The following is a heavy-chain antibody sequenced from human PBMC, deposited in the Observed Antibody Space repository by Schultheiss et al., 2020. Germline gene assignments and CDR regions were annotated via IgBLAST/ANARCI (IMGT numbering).Heavy chain of an antibody. J-gene: IGHJ5*02. CDR2: IYYSGST. CDR1: GGSFSGYY. D-gene: IGHD3-10*01. CDR3: ARVFGITMVQGVIITGWFDP. V-gene: IGHV4-59*01. Sequence: SETLSLTCAVYGGSFSGYYWSWIRQPPGKGLEWIGYIYYSGSTNYNPSLKSRVTISVDTSKNQFSLKLSSVTAADTAVYYCARVFGITMVQGVIITGWFDPWGQGTLVTVS.